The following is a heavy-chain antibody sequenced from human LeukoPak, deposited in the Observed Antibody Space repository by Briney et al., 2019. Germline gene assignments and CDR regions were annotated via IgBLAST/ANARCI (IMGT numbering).Heavy chain of an antibody. CDR1: GSSFTSYW. CDR2: IYPGDSSA. J-gene: IGHJ5*02. D-gene: IGHD3-10*01. V-gene: IGHV5-51*01. Sequence: GESLKISCKGSGSSFTSYWIGWVRQMPGKGLEWMGIIYPGDSSARYSPSLQGQVTISADKSISTAYLQWSSLEASDTATYYCARRQTGAGESQYNWFDPWGQGTLVTVSS. CDR3: ARRQTGAGESQYNWFDP.